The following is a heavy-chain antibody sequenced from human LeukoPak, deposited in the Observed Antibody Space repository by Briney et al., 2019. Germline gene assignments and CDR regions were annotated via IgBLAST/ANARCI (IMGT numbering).Heavy chain of an antibody. Sequence: ASLTVSSKPSGYTFTPYYMHWVRQAPGQGLEGMGWIKPKSGGTNYEQKFQGRVIMTRDTSISTAYMELSSLRSHDTAVYYCARHMTTANNWFDPWGQGTLVTVSS. CDR1: GYTFTPYY. D-gene: IGHD1-1*01. V-gene: IGHV1-2*02. J-gene: IGHJ5*02. CDR3: ARHMTTANNWFDP. CDR2: IKPKSGGT.